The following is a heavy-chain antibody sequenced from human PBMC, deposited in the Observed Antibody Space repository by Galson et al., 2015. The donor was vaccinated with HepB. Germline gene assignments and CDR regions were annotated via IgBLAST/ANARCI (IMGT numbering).Heavy chain of an antibody. V-gene: IGHV3-49*04. CDR3: VRDPYCKRGSCYSPPQNEYFYGMDV. CDR2: IRSKTFGGTT. Sequence: SLRLSCASSGFTFGDHGVSWVRQAPGKGLEWVGFIRSKTFGGTTEYAASVKGRFTISRDDSKNIAYLQMNSLKSEDTAVYYCVRDPYCKRGSCYSPPQNEYFYGMDVWGQGTTVTVSS. CDR1: GFTFGDHG. J-gene: IGHJ6*02. D-gene: IGHD2-15*01.